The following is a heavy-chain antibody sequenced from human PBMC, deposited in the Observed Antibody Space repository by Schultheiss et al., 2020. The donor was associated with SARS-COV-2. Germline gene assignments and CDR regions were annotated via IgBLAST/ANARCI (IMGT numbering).Heavy chain of an antibody. CDR1: GFTFSSYE. J-gene: IGHJ5*02. D-gene: IGHD5-12*01. Sequence: GESLKISCAASGFTFSSYEMNWVRQAPGKGLEWVSFISSTGSSTYVADSVKGRFTVSRDNAKNTLYLQMHSLGVEDTAVYYCASLTRGYSGHAPTWGQGTLVTVSS. CDR2: ISSTGSST. CDR3: ASLTRGYSGHAPT. V-gene: IGHV3-21*06.